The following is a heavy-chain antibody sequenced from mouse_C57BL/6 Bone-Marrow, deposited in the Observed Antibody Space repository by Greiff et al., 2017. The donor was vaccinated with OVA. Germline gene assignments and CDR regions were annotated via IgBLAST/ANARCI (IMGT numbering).Heavy chain of an antibody. Sequence: QVQLQQSGPELVKPGASVKISCKASGYTFTDYYINWVKQRPGQGLEWIGWIHPGSGNTKYNEKFKGKATVTVDTSSSTAYMQLSSLTSEDYAVYFCARGDWDYFDYWGQGTTLTVSS. D-gene: IGHD4-1*01. CDR2: IHPGSGNT. J-gene: IGHJ2*01. CDR1: GYTFTDYY. V-gene: IGHV1-84*01. CDR3: ARGDWDYFDY.